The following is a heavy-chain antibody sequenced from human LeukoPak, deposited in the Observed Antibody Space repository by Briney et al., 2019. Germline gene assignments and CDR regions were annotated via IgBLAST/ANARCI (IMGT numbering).Heavy chain of an antibody. CDR2: IYSGGTT. D-gene: IGHD6-19*01. Sequence: GGSLRLSCAASGFTVSSNYMSWVRQAPGKGLEWVSVIYSGGTTYYADSVKGRFTISRDNSKNTLYLQMNSLRAEDTAVYYCAGVSSDSNGWYEFDYWGQGTLVTVSS. V-gene: IGHV3-53*01. J-gene: IGHJ4*02. CDR1: GFTVSSNY. CDR3: AGVSSDSNGWYEFDY.